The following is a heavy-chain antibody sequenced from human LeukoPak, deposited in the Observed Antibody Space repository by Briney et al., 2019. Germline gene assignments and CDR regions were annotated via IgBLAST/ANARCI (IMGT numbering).Heavy chain of an antibody. CDR2: LSNTGSDI. CDR3: ARGHWGLDY. Sequence: GGSLRLSCAASGFTFSSYGMHWIRQAPGKGLEYISYLSNTGSDISYADSVKGRFSISRDNAKNSLYLQMNSLRAEDTAMYYCARGHWGLDYWGQGTLVTVSS. J-gene: IGHJ4*02. CDR1: GFTFSSYG. V-gene: IGHV3-21*05. D-gene: IGHD7-27*01.